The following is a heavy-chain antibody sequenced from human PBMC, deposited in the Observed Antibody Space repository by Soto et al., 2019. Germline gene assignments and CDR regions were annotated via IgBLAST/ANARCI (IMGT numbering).Heavy chain of an antibody. D-gene: IGHD3-3*01. CDR1: GFTFSSYS. CDR2: ISSSSSYI. CDR3: ARGEPPGSAAIFGVVGIYYGMDV. V-gene: IGHV3-21*01. J-gene: IGHJ6*02. Sequence: GGSLRLYCAASGFTFSSYSMNWDRQAPGKGLEWVSSISSSSSYIYYADSVKGRFTISRDNAKNSLYLQMNSLRAEDTAVYYCARGEPPGSAAIFGVVGIYYGMDVWGQGTTVTVSS.